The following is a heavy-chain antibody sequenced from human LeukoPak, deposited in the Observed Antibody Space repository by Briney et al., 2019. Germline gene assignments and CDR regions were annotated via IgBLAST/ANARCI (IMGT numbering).Heavy chain of an antibody. J-gene: IGHJ4*02. Sequence: GASVKVSCKASGYTFTSYYMHWVRQAPGQGLEWMGIINPSGGSTSYAQKFQGRVTMTRDTSTSTVYMELSSLRSEDTAVYYCARDPRIVGATTHFDYWGQGTLVTVSS. D-gene: IGHD1-26*01. CDR1: GYTFTSYY. V-gene: IGHV1-46*01. CDR2: INPSGGST. CDR3: ARDPRIVGATTHFDY.